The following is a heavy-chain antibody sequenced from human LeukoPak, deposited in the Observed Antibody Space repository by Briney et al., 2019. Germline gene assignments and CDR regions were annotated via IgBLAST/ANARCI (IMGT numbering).Heavy chain of an antibody. CDR2: IRGKANSYAT. D-gene: IGHD3-22*01. CDR1: GFNFSGSA. J-gene: IGHJ3*02. V-gene: IGHV3-73*01. CDR3: TRHGGRDYYDSSEDAFDI. Sequence: GGSLRLSCAASGFNFSGSAMHWVRQASGKGLEWVGRIRGKANSYATAYAASVKGRFTISRDDSKNTAYLQMNSLKTEDTAVYYCTRHGGRDYYDSSEDAFDIWGQGTMVTVSS.